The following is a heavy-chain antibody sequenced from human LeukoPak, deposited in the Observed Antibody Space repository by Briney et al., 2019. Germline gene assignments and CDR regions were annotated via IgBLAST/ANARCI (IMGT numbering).Heavy chain of an antibody. D-gene: IGHD3-3*01. CDR2: ISAYNGNT. CDR3: ARIELYYDFWSGQDY. V-gene: IGHV1-18*01. J-gene: IGHJ4*02. CDR1: GYTFTSYG. Sequence: ASVKVSCKASGYTFTSYGISWVRQAPRQGLEWMGWISAYNGNTNYAQKLQGRVTMTTDTSTSTAYMELRSLRSDDTAVYYCARIELYYDFWSGQDYWGQGTLVTVSS.